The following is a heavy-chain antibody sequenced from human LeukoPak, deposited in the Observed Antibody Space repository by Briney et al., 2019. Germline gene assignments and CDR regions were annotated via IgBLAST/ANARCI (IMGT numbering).Heavy chain of an antibody. J-gene: IGHJ5*02. CDR2: INHSGST. CDR3: ARGARITIFGVVRSRGFDP. D-gene: IGHD3-3*01. CDR1: GGSFSGYY. V-gene: IGHV4-34*01. Sequence: SETLSLTCAVYGGSFSGYYWSWIRQPPGKGLEWIGEINHSGSTNYNPSLKSRVTISVDTSKNQFSLKLSSVTAADTAVYYCARGARITIFGVVRSRGFDPWGQGTLVTVSS.